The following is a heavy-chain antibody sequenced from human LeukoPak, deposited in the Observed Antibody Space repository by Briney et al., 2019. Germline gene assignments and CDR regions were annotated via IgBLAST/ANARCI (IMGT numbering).Heavy chain of an antibody. CDR1: GGTFSSYA. D-gene: IGHD1-1*01. CDR2: IIPILGIA. CDR3: ARTKNEGYFDY. J-gene: IGHJ4*02. V-gene: IGHV1-69*04. Sequence: GASVKVSCKASGGTFSSYAISWVRQAPGQGLEWMGRIIPILGIANYAQKFQGRVTITADKSTSTAYMELSSLRSEDTAVYYCARTKNEGYFDYWGQGTLVTVSS.